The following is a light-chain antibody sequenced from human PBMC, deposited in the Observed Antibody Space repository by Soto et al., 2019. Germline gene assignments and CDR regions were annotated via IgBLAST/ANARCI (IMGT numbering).Light chain of an antibody. J-gene: IGLJ3*02. Sequence: QAVVTQPRSVSGSPGQSVTISCTGTNSDVGGYNYVSWYQQYPGKAPKLMISGVSERPSGVPDRFSGSKSGNTASLTISGLQAEDEADYYCCSYVDTDTWVFGGGTQLTV. CDR3: CSYVDTDTWV. CDR1: NSDVGGYNY. CDR2: GVS. V-gene: IGLV2-11*01.